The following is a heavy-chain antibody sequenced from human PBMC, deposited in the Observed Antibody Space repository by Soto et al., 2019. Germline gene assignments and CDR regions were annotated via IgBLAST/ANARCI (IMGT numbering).Heavy chain of an antibody. CDR1: GFTFSNYA. D-gene: IGHD5-18*01. V-gene: IGHV3-30*18. CDR2: ILYDGRNK. CDR3: AKVNTAMALDY. J-gene: IGHJ4*02. Sequence: QVQLVESGGGVVQPGRSLRLSCAASGFTFSNYAMHSVRQAPGKGLEWVALILYDGRNKYYADSVKGRFTLSRDNSKNTLYLQMNSLRAEDTAVYYCAKVNTAMALDYWGQGTLIAVSS.